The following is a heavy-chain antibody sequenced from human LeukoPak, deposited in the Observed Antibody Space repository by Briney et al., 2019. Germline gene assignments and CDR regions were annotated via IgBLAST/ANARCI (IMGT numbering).Heavy chain of an antibody. J-gene: IGHJ4*02. CDR3: ARAPRLRYFDWLLPYIDY. V-gene: IGHV4-30-4*01. CDR1: GGSISSDDYY. Sequence: SETLSLTCSVSGGSISSDDYYWSWIRQPPGKGLEWIGYIYYSGSTYYNPSLKSRVTISVDTSKTQFSLKLSSVTAADTAVYYRARAPRLRYFDWLLPYIDYWGQGTLVTVSS. D-gene: IGHD3-9*01. CDR2: IYYSGST.